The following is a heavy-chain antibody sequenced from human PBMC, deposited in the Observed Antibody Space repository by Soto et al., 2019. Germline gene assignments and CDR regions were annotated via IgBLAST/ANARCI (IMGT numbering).Heavy chain of an antibody. CDR1: GGSFSTYA. Sequence: QVHLVQSGAEVKKPGSSVKVSCKASGGSFSTYAINWLRQAPGQGLEWMVGIIPRFGTENYEQNFQERFTFTADKSTTTAYMEVRSLTSEDTAVYYCATGFWSGPIAHYFDYWGQGTLVTVSS. CDR2: IIPRFGTE. D-gene: IGHD3-3*01. J-gene: IGHJ4*01. CDR3: ATGFWSGPIAHYFDY. V-gene: IGHV1-69*06.